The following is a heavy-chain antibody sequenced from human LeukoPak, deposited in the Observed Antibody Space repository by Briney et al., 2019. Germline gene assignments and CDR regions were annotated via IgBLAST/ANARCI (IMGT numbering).Heavy chain of an antibody. CDR2: INHSGST. D-gene: IGHD3-22*01. CDR1: GGSLSGYY. V-gene: IGHV4-34*01. CDR3: AREAAYSRSYDSSGYYYDY. J-gene: IGHJ4*02. Sequence: SETLSLTYTVYGGSLSGYYWCWIRHPPAKGQEWMGEINHSGSTNHNPSLKSQVTISVHTYKNQFSLKLRSGTAADTAVYYCAREAAYSRSYDSSGYYYDYWGQGTQVTVSS.